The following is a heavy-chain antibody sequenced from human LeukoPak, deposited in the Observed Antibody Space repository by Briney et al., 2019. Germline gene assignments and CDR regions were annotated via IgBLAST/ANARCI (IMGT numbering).Heavy chain of an antibody. D-gene: IGHD3-22*01. CDR1: GYTFSNYG. CDR3: ARSLGDSSGYYPLPFDY. J-gene: IGHJ4*02. Sequence: ASVKVSCKASGYTFSNYGITWVRQAPGQGLEWMGWISGYNGNTNFSQKLQGRVSMTTDTSTYTSDMELRSLRSDDTAVYYCARSLGDSSGYYPLPFDYWGQGTLVIVSS. CDR2: ISGYNGNT. V-gene: IGHV1-18*01.